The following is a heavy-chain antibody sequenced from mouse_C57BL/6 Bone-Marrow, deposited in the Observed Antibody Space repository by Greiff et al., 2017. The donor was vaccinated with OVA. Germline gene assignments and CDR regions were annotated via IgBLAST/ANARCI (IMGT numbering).Heavy chain of an antibody. CDR3: ARSPSYYFDY. Sequence: VQLQQPGAELVKPGASVKLSCKASGYTFTSYWMQWVKQRPGQGLEWIGEIDPSDSYTNYNQKFKGKATLTVDTSSSTAYMQLSSLTSEDSAVYYCARSPSYYFDYWGQGTTLTVSS. J-gene: IGHJ2*01. CDR2: IDPSDSYT. CDR1: GYTFTSYW. V-gene: IGHV1-50*01.